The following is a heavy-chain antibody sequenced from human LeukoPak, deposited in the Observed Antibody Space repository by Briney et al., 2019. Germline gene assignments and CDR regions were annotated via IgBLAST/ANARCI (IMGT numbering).Heavy chain of an antibody. Sequence: PSETPSLTCTVSGGSISSSSYYWGWIRQPPGKGLEWIGSIYYSGSTYYNPSLKSRVTISVDTSKNQFSLKLSSVTAADTAVYYCARESGYSYGFEYYYYMDVWGKGTTVTVSS. CDR3: ARESGYSYGFEYYYYMDV. CDR2: IYYSGST. D-gene: IGHD5-18*01. J-gene: IGHJ6*03. V-gene: IGHV4-39*07. CDR1: GGSISSSSYY.